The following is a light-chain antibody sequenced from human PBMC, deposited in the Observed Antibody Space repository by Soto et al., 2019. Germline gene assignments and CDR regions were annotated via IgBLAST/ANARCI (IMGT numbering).Light chain of an antibody. J-gene: IGKJ2*01. CDR2: GAS. CDR3: QHFGSSPRT. CDR1: QSVSSTY. Sequence: EIVLTQSPGTLSLSPGERATLSCRASQSVSSTYLAWYQQKPGQAPRLLIYGASSRATGIPDRFSGSGSGTDFTLTIRRMETEDFPVYYCQHFGSSPRTFGQGTKVDI. V-gene: IGKV3-20*01.